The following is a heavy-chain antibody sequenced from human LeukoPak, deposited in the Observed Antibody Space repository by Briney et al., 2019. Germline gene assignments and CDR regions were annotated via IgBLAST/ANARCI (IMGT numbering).Heavy chain of an antibody. CDR3: ASDIVEGYY. J-gene: IGHJ4*02. CDR2: IYYSGST. CDR1: GGSISSSSYY. Sequence: SETLSLTCTVSGGSISSSSYYWGWFRQPPGKGLEWIGSIYYSGSTYYNPSLKSRVTISVDTSKNQFSLKLSSVTAADTAVYYCASDIVEGYYWGQGTLVTVSS. D-gene: IGHD2-21*01. V-gene: IGHV4-39*01.